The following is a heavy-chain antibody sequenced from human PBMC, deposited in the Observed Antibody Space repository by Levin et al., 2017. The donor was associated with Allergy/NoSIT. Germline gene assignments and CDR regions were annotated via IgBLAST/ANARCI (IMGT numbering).Heavy chain of an antibody. CDR2: ISSSSSYI. CDR3: ARDFQAEYCSSTSCYVREGLGFDY. V-gene: IGHV3-21*01. Sequence: GGSLRLSCAASGFTFSSYSMNWVRQAPGKGLEWVSSISSSSSYIYYADSVKGRFTISRDNAKNSLYLQMNSLRAEDTAVYYCARDFQAEYCSSTSCYVREGLGFDYWGQGTLVTVSS. D-gene: IGHD2-2*01. CDR1: GFTFSSYS. J-gene: IGHJ4*02.